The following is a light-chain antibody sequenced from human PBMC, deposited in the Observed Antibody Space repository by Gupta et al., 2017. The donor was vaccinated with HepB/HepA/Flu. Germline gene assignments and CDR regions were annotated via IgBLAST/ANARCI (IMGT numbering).Light chain of an antibody. CDR3: QSYDSSNRV. V-gene: IGLV6-57*02. CDR1: SGSIASYY. CDR2: EDN. J-gene: IGLJ3*02. Sequence: NFMLTQPHSVSESPGKTVTISCTGSSGSIASYYVQWYQQRPGSAPTTVIYEDNQSPSGVPDRFSGSIDSSSNSASLTISGLKTEDEADYYCQSYDSSNRVFGGGTKLTVL.